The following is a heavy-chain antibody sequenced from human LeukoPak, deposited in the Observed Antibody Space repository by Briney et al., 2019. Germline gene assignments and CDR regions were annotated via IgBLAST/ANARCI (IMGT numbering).Heavy chain of an antibody. D-gene: IGHD5-24*01. J-gene: IGHJ2*01. CDR2: ISSTGGST. V-gene: IGHV3-23*01. CDR3: AKVPDGSPRGYWYFDL. Sequence: GGSPRLSCAGSGFTFSGYAMTWVRQAPGKGLEWVATISSTGGSTYYADSMKGRFSISRDNSNNTLFVQMFSLRADDTAVYYCAKVPDGSPRGYWYFDLWGRGTLVTVSS. CDR1: GFTFSGYA.